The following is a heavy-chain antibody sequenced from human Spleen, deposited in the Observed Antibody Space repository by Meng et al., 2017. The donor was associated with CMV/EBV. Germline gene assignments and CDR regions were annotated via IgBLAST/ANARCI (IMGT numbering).Heavy chain of an antibody. CDR3: ARGQREDYSKHLFGY. CDR2: INWNGDTT. CDR1: GFTFDDYG. D-gene: IGHD4-11*01. V-gene: IGHV3-20*04. J-gene: IGHJ4*02. Sequence: GESLKISCAASGFTFDDYGMGWVRQAPGKGLEWVSAINWNGDTTGYADSVKGRFIISRDNAKNSLYLQMNSLRAEDTAVYYCARGQREDYSKHLFGYWGQGSLVTVSS.